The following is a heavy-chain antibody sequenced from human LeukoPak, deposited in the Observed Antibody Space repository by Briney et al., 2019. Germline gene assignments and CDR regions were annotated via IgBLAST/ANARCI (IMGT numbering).Heavy chain of an antibody. V-gene: IGHV3-11*01. CDR3: ARDGSSYYYYYMDV. D-gene: IGHD6-19*01. Sequence: GGSLRLSCAASGFTLSNYKMSWIRQAPGKGLEWVSYISSSGSTIYYADSVKGRFTISRDNAKNSLYLQMNSLRAEDTAVYYCARDGSSYYYYYMDVWGKGTTVTVSS. CDR1: GFTLSNYK. J-gene: IGHJ6*03. CDR2: ISSSGSTI.